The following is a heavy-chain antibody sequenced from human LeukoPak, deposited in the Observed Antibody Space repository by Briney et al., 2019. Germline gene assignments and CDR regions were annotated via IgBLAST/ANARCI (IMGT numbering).Heavy chain of an antibody. CDR3: RREQPLVRGQPSVFMDV. CDR2: IYHSVST. J-gene: IGHJ6*03. Sequence: PSQTLSLTCAVPGGSISSGGYSWSRIRQPPGKGLEWIGYIYHSVSTYYNPSLKSRVTIPVDRSNNQFSLKLISGAAADTAVYFFRREQPLVRGQPSVFMDVWGKGNTVTLSS. CDR1: GGSISSGGYS. V-gene: IGHV4-30-2*01. D-gene: IGHD3-10*01.